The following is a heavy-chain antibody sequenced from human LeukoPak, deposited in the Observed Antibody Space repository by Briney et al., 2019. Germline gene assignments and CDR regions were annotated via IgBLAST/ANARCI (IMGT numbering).Heavy chain of an antibody. Sequence: ASVKVSCKASGYTFTSYDINWVRQATGQGLEWMGWMNPNSGNTGYAQKFQGRVTMTTDESTSTAYMELSSLRSEGTAVYYCARGRYSFGYNYYYYMDVWGKGTTVTVSS. V-gene: IGHV1-8*01. CDR3: ARGRYSFGYNYYYYMDV. J-gene: IGHJ6*03. CDR1: GYTFTSYD. D-gene: IGHD5-18*01. CDR2: MNPNSGNT.